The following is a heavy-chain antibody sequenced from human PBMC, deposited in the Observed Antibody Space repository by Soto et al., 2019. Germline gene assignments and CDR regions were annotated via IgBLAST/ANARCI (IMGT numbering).Heavy chain of an antibody. CDR1: GGSISSYY. D-gene: IGHD3-10*01. V-gene: IGHV4-4*07. J-gene: IGHJ3*02. CDR2: IYTSGST. Sequence: LSLTCTVSGGSISSYYWSWIRQPAGKGLEWIGRIYTSGSTNYNPSLKSRVTMSVDTSKNQFSLKLSSVTAADTAVYYCARGDLWFGELNAFDIWGQGTMVTVSS. CDR3: ARGDLWFGELNAFDI.